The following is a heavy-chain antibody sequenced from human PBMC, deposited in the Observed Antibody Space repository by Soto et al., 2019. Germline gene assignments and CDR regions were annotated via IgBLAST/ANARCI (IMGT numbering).Heavy chain of an antibody. J-gene: IGHJ6*02. Sequence: EVQLVESGGGLVKPGGSLRLSCAASGFTFSSYSMNWVRQAPGKGLEWVSSISSSSSYIYYADSVKGRFTISRDNAKNSLYLQMNSLRAEDTAVYYCARVRGLKWFGESRVGMDVWGQGTTVTVSS. CDR2: ISSSSSYI. V-gene: IGHV3-21*01. CDR3: ARVRGLKWFGESRVGMDV. CDR1: GFTFSSYS. D-gene: IGHD3-10*01.